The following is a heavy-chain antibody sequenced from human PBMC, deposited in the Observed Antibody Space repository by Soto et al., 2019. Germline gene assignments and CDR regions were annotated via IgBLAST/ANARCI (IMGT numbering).Heavy chain of an antibody. Sequence: EVQLVESVGGLIQPGGSLRLSCAASGSIVSNNYMTWVRQAPGKGLEWVSVIYVDGSTYYADSVKGRFTISRDNSKNTLYLQMNSLRFEDTAVYYCARGHPHSSSWYGWNYWGQGTLVTVSS. CDR3: ARGHPHSSSWYGWNY. CDR2: IYVDGST. CDR1: GSIVSNNY. J-gene: IGHJ4*02. V-gene: IGHV3-53*01. D-gene: IGHD6-13*01.